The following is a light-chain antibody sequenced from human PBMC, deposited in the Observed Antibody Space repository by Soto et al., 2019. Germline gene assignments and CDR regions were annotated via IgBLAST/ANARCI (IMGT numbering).Light chain of an antibody. Sequence: QSVLTQPASVSGSPGQSITISCTGTSSDIGGYNYVSWYQQHPGKVPKLIIFEVTTRPSGVSNRFFGSKSGNTASLTISGLQADDEADYYCSSFTSTTTLYVFGTGTKVTVL. CDR3: SSFTSTTTLYV. CDR2: EVT. V-gene: IGLV2-14*01. J-gene: IGLJ1*01. CDR1: SSDIGGYNY.